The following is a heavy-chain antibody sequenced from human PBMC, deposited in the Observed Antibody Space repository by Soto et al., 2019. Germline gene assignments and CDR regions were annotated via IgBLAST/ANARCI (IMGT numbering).Heavy chain of an antibody. CDR1: GFTFSSYS. CDR3: ARSYGYADY. V-gene: IGHV3-21*01. J-gene: IGHJ4*02. Sequence: EVQLVESGGGLVKPGGSLRLSCAASGFTFSSYSMNWVRQAPGKGLEWVSSISSSTTYIYYAVSVKGRFTISRDSAKNSLYLQMNSLRAEDTAVYYCARSYGYADYWGQGTLVTVSS. D-gene: IGHD5-18*01. CDR2: ISSSTTYI.